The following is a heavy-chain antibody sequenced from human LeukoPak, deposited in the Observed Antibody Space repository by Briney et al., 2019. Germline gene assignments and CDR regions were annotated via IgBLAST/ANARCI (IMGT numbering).Heavy chain of an antibody. J-gene: IGHJ3*02. CDR1: DDSFSSHY. CDR2: ISYIGTT. D-gene: IGHD4-17*01. Sequence: SETLSLTCAVSDDSFSSHYWTWIRQPPGKGLEWIGFISYIGTTNYNPSLKSRVTISIDTSKNQFSLKLSSVTAADTAVYYCARDLVTVTKGFDIWGQGTMVSVSS. V-gene: IGHV4-59*11. CDR3: ARDLVTVTKGFDI.